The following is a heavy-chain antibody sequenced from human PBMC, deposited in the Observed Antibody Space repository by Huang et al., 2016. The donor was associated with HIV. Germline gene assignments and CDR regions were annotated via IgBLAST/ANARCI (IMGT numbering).Heavy chain of an antibody. D-gene: IGHD4-4*01. Sequence: QVQLLQSGAEVKKPGSSVKVSCKASGGPFRSYSIAWVRQAPGQGLEWMASLMPVLDSPNYEQKLQGRVRVTADESTSTVYMELRDLRPDDTAVYFCARGSLEYSVSSSLDYWGQGTHVTVSS. V-gene: IGHV1-69*13. CDR2: LMPVLDSP. CDR1: GGPFRSYS. J-gene: IGHJ4*02. CDR3: ARGSLEYSVSSSLDY.